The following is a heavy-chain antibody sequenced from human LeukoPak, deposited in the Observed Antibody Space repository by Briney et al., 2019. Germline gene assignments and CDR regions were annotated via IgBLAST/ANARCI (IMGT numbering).Heavy chain of an antibody. CDR1: GFTFSSYS. J-gene: IGHJ4*02. CDR2: ISSSSSYI. D-gene: IGHD2-15*01. CDR3: ARDRVLGCSGGSCYGLVSSENFDY. V-gene: IGHV3-21*01. Sequence: GGSLRLSCAASGFTFSSYSMNLVRQAPGKGLEWVSSISSSSSYIYYADSVKGRFTISRDNAKSSLYLQMNSLRAEDTAVYYCARDRVLGCSGGSCYGLVSSENFDYWGQGTLVTVSS.